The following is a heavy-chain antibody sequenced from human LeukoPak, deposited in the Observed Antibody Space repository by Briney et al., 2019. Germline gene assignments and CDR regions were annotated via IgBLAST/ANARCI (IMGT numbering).Heavy chain of an antibody. CDR1: GGSFSGYY. Sequence: SETLSLTCAVYGGSFSGYYWSWIRQPPGKGLEWIGEINHSGSTNYNPSLKSRVTISVDKSKNQVSLKMSSVTAADTAVYYCARGGLSRHGTKYSSGSEYWGQGTLVTVSS. D-gene: IGHD6-19*01. CDR2: INHSGST. V-gene: IGHV4-34*01. CDR3: ARGGLSRHGTKYSSGSEY. J-gene: IGHJ4*02.